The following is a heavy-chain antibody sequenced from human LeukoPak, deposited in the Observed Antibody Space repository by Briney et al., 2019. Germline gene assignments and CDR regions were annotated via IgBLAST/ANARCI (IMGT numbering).Heavy chain of an antibody. D-gene: IGHD5-18*01. J-gene: IGHJ4*02. Sequence: ASVKVSCKASGYSFTGYYMHWVRQAPGQGLEWMGWINPNSGGTKYAQKFKGRVTMTGDTSISTAYMELSRLRSDDTAVYYCARVDTAMVAGGGDYWGQGTLVTVSS. CDR3: ARVDTAMVAGGGDY. CDR2: INPNSGGT. CDR1: GYSFTGYY. V-gene: IGHV1-2*02.